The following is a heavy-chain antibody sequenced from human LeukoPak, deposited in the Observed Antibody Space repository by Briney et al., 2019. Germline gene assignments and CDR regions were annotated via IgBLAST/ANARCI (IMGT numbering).Heavy chain of an antibody. Sequence: GGSLRLSCAASGFTFSSYSMNWVRQAPGKGLEWVSSISSSSSYIYYADSGKGRFTISRDNAKNSLYLQMNSLRAEDTAVYYCARAPYCSSTSCHIFDYWGQGTLVTVSS. D-gene: IGHD2-2*01. J-gene: IGHJ4*02. V-gene: IGHV3-21*01. CDR1: GFTFSSYS. CDR3: ARAPYCSSTSCHIFDY. CDR2: ISSSSSYI.